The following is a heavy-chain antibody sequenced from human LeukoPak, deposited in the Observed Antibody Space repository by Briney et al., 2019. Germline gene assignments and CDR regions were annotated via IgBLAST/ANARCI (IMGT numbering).Heavy chain of an antibody. D-gene: IGHD3-10*01. Sequence: GGSLRLSCAASGFTFSSYEMNWVRQAPGKGLEWVSYISSSGSTIYYADSVKGRFTISRDNAKNSLYLQMNSLRAEDTAVYYCARGGLMVRGVIPGWGQGTLVTVSS. J-gene: IGHJ4*02. V-gene: IGHV3-48*03. CDR3: ARGGLMVRGVIPG. CDR1: GFTFSSYE. CDR2: ISSSGSTI.